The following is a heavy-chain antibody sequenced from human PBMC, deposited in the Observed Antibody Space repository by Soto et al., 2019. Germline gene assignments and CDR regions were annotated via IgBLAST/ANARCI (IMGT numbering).Heavy chain of an antibody. Sequence: PGGSLRLSCAASGFTFSSYAMSWVRQAPGKGLEWVSAISGSGGSTYYADSVKGRFTISRDNSKNTLYLQMNSLRAEDTAVYYCAKDWVAATLIFSASPEYFQHWGQGTLVTVSS. CDR3: AKDWVAATLIFSASPEYFQH. CDR2: ISGSGGST. V-gene: IGHV3-23*01. D-gene: IGHD2-15*01. J-gene: IGHJ1*01. CDR1: GFTFSSYA.